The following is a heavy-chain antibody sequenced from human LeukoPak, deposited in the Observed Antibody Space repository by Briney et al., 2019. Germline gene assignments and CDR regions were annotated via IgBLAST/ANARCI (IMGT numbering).Heavy chain of an antibody. CDR3: AKAGCSGGSCYVYFDY. V-gene: IGHV3-30-3*01. CDR1: GFTFSSYA. D-gene: IGHD2-15*01. J-gene: IGHJ4*02. Sequence: PGGSLRLSCAASGFTFSSYAMHWVRQAPGKGLEWVAVISYDGSNKYYADSVKGRFSISRDNSKNTLYLQMNSLRAEDTAVYYCAKAGCSGGSCYVYFDYWGQGTLVTVSS. CDR2: ISYDGSNK.